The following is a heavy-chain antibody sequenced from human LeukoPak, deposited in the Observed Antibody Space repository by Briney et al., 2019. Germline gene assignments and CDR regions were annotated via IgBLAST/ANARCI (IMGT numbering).Heavy chain of an antibody. CDR3: ARHSDYSSSWIPYYFDY. D-gene: IGHD6-13*01. J-gene: IGHJ4*02. V-gene: IGHV4-59*08. Sequence: SETLSLTCTVSGGSISSCYWSWIRQPPGKGLEWIGYIYYSGSTNYNPSLKSRVTISVDTSKNQFSLKLSSVTAADTAVYYCARHSDYSSSWIPYYFDYWGQGTLVTVSS. CDR1: GGSISSCY. CDR2: IYYSGST.